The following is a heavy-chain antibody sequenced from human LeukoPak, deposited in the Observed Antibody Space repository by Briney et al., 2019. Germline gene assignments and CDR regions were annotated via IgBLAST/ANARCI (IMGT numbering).Heavy chain of an antibody. CDR3: ARHAEAGTTSCPLDY. J-gene: IGHJ4*02. V-gene: IGHV4-39*01. CDR2: INYSGST. CDR1: GGSISSSSYY. Sequence: PSETLSLTCTVSGGSISSSSYYWGWIRPPPGKGLEWIGRINYSGSTYHNPSLKSRVTISVDTSKNQFSLKVSSVTAADTAAYYCARHAEAGTTSCPLDYWGQGTLVTVSS. D-gene: IGHD2-2*01.